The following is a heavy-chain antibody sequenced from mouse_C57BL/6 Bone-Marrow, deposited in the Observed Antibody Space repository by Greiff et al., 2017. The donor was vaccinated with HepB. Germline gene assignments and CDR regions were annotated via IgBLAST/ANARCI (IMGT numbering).Heavy chain of an antibody. V-gene: IGHV1-5*01. CDR3: TVITTVVVDY. D-gene: IGHD1-1*01. CDR1: GYTFTSYW. Sequence: EVQGVESGTVLARPGASVKMSCKTSGYTFTSYWMHWVKQRPGQGLEWIGAIYPGNSDTSYNQKFKGKAKLTAVTSASTAYMELSSLTNEDSAVDYCTVITTVVVDYWGQGTTLTVSS. CDR2: IYPGNSDT. J-gene: IGHJ2*01.